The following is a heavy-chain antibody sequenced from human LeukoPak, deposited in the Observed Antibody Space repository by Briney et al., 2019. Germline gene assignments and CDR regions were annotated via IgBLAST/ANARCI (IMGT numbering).Heavy chain of an antibody. D-gene: IGHD3-10*02. CDR3: AELGITMIGGV. CDR2: ISGSGGST. J-gene: IGHJ6*04. V-gene: IGHV3-23*01. CDR1: GFTFSSYG. Sequence: GGSLRLSCVASGFTFSSYGMSWVRQAPGKGLEWVSAISGSGGSTYYADSVKGRFTISRDNAKNSLYLQMNSLRAEDTAVYYCAELGITMIGGVWGRGTTVTISS.